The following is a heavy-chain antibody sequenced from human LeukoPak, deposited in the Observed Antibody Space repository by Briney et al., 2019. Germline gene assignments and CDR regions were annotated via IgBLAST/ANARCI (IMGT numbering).Heavy chain of an antibody. CDR1: GFTFSSYE. D-gene: IGHD1-26*01. V-gene: IGHV3-48*03. CDR3: AREGEGATFYFDY. J-gene: IGHJ4*02. Sequence: GGSLRLSCAASGFTFSSYEMNWVRQAPGKGLEWVSYISSSGSTIYYADSVKGRFTISRDNAKNSLYLQMNSLRAEDTAVYYCAREGEGATFYFDYWGQGTLVTVSS. CDR2: ISSSGSTI.